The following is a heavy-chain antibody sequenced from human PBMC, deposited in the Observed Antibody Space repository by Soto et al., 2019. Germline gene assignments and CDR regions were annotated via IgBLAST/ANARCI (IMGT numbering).Heavy chain of an antibody. J-gene: IGHJ5*02. D-gene: IGHD6-13*01. V-gene: IGHV1-3*01. CDR2: INAGSGNT. CDR3: ARGLAADGA. Sequence: QVQLVQSGAEVKKPGASVKASFTASGYTFTHYAIHWVRHAPGQRLDWMGFINAGSGNTKYSHTFPGRLTFTKDTSASTAYMDLSSLRSEDTSSYYCARGLAADGAWGQGTLVPVSS. CDR1: GYTFTHYA.